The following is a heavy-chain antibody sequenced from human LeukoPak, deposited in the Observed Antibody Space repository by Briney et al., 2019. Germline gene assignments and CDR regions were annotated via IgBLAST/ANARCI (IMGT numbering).Heavy chain of an antibody. J-gene: IGHJ5*02. CDR3: ARDLGYGSNWFDP. V-gene: IGHV3-33*01. Sequence: PGGSLRLSCAASGFTFSSYGMHWVRQAPGKGLEWVAVIWSDGGNKYYADSVKGRFTISRDNSKNTLYVQMSSLRAEDTAVYYCARDLGYGSNWFDPWGQGTQVTVSS. CDR1: GFTFSSYG. CDR2: IWSDGGNK. D-gene: IGHD5-12*01.